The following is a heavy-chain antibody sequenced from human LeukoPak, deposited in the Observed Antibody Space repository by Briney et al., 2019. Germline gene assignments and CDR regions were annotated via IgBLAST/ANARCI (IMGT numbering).Heavy chain of an antibody. CDR3: ARARGCNSGDCYADY. CDR2: IDGGDSDT. J-gene: IGHJ4*02. D-gene: IGHD2-21*02. V-gene: IGHV5-51*01. CDR1: WYRFNTYW. Sequence: GGSLEISFQGSWYRFNTYWIGWVRPMPGKGLEWMGIIDGGDSDTRYSPSFQGQVTISADKTMSTAYLQWSSLKASDSAMYYCARARGCNSGDCYADYWGQGTLVTVSS.